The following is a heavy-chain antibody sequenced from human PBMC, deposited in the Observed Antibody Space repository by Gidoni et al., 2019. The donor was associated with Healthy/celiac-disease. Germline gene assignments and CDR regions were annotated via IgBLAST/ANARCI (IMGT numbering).Heavy chain of an antibody. CDR3: AREGDYGDRYYFDY. V-gene: IGHV3-33*01. Sequence: QVQLVASGGGVVQPGGSLRLSCSASGFTFSSYGMHWVRQAPGKGLEWVAVIWYDGSNKYYADSVKGRFTISRDNSKNTLYLQMNSLRAEDTAVYYCAREGDYGDRYYFDYWGQGTLVTVSS. CDR1: GFTFSSYG. J-gene: IGHJ4*02. CDR2: IWYDGSNK. D-gene: IGHD4-17*01.